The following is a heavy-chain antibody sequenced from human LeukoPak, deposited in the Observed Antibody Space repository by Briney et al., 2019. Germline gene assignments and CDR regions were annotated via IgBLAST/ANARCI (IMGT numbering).Heavy chain of an antibody. CDR3: TTFQH. V-gene: IGHV3-15*01. Sequence: KGLEWVGRIKSKTDGGTTDYAAPVKGRFTVSRDDSKNTLYLQMTSLKTEDTAVYYCTTFQHWGQGTLVPVSS. CDR2: IKSKTDGGTT. J-gene: IGHJ1*01.